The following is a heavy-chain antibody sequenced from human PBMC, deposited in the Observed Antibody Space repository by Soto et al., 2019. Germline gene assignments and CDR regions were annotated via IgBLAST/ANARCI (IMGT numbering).Heavy chain of an antibody. CDR3: AKRLEISTSYFFDS. J-gene: IGHJ4*01. CDR1: GFTFSDYY. V-gene: IGHV3-11*03. D-gene: IGHD1-1*01. Sequence: PGGSLRLSCAASGFTFSDYYMSWIRQAPGKGLEWVSYISSSSSYTNYAESVKGRFTISRDNAKNSLYLQMNSLRAEDTAIYYCAKRLEISTSYFFDSWGHGTLVTVSS. CDR2: ISSSSSYT.